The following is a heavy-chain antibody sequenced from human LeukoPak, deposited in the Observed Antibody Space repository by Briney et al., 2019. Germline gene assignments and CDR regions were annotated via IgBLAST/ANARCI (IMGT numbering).Heavy chain of an antibody. Sequence: GGSLRLSCAASGFTFSSYAMHWVRQAPGKGLEWVAVISYDGSNKYYADSVKGRFTISRDNSKNTLYLQMNSLRAEDTAVYYCASGLWYFDYWGQGTLVTVSS. CDR1: GFTFSSYA. CDR2: ISYDGSNK. J-gene: IGHJ4*02. CDR3: ASGLWYFDY. D-gene: IGHD2-21*01. V-gene: IGHV3-30-3*01.